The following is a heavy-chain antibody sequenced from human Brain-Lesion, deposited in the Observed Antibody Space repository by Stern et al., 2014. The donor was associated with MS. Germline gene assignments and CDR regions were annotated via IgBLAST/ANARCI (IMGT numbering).Heavy chain of an antibody. CDR2: VNNDGRRT. CDR3: ARGERWFDS. V-gene: IGHV3-74*02. CDR1: GFPFSNYW. D-gene: IGHD3-10*01. Sequence: VQLVESGGGFVQPGGSLRLSCAASGFPFSNYWMHWVRQAPGKGLVWVSRVNNDGRRTSYADSVKGRFTMSRDNAKNTLYLQMNSLRVEDTAIYYCARGERWFDSWGQGTLVTVSS. J-gene: IGHJ5*01.